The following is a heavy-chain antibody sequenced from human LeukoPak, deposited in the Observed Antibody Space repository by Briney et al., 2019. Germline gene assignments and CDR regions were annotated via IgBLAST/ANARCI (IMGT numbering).Heavy chain of an antibody. J-gene: IGHJ6*03. Sequence: GSLRLSCAASGFTFSSYVMHWVRQAPGKGLEWVAIISYDGSNEYYADSVKGRFTISRDNSKNTLYLQMNSLRAADTAVYFCARATWDPNYYYYMDVWGKGTTVTISS. CDR2: ISYDGSNE. V-gene: IGHV3-30*04. D-gene: IGHD1-26*01. CDR1: GFTFSSYV. CDR3: ARATWDPNYYYYMDV.